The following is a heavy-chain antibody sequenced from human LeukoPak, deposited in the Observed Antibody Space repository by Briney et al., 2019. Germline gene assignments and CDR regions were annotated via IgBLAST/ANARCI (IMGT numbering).Heavy chain of an antibody. CDR3: ARTRAYDFWTFDP. CDR1: GGSFSGYY. J-gene: IGHJ5*02. V-gene: IGHV4-34*01. CDR2: INHSGST. Sequence: SETLSLTCAVYGGSFSGYYWSWIRQPPGKRLEWIGEINHSGSTNYNPSLKSRDTISVDTSKNQFSLKLSSVTAADTAVYYCARTRAYDFWTFDPWGQGTLVTVSS. D-gene: IGHD3-3*01.